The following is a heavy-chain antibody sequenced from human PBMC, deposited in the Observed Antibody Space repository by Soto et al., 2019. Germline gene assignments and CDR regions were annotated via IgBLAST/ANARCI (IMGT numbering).Heavy chain of an antibody. Sequence: EVQLVESGGGVVQPGGSLRLSCVASDFNFGYYWMHWVGQVPGKGLVWVSRIHSDGSSTTYADSVKGRFTRSRDNAKKMLYLQRVCLRVEDTAGYYCARGEVAAFDLWGQGTMVTVSS. J-gene: IGHJ3*01. CDR3: ARGEVAAFDL. CDR1: DFNFGYYW. V-gene: IGHV3-74*03. CDR2: IHSDGSST. D-gene: IGHD2-15*01.